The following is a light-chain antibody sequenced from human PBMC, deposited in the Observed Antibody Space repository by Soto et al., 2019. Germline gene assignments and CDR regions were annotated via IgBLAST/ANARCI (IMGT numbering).Light chain of an antibody. CDR1: QSVSYSSNNKNY. V-gene: IGKV4-1*01. CDR3: QQYYSTPRT. Sequence: DIVMTQSPDSLAVSLGERATINCKSSQSVSYSSNNKNYLAWYQQKPGQPPKLLINWASTRESGVPDRFSGSGSGTDFTLTISSLQAEDVAVYYCQQYYSTPRTFGQGTKVEIK. CDR2: WAS. J-gene: IGKJ1*01.